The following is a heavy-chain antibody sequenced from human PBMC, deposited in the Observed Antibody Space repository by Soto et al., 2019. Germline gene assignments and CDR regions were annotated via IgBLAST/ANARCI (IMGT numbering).Heavy chain of an antibody. Sequence: GGSLRLSCAASGFTFSSYGMHWFRQAPGKGLEWVAVISYDGSNKYYADSVKGRFTISRDNSKNTLYLQMNSLRAEDTAVYYCAKDGGGHYDFWSGYYTKPLYYGMDVWGQGTTVTVSS. CDR3: AKDGGGHYDFWSGYYTKPLYYGMDV. J-gene: IGHJ6*02. CDR1: GFTFSSYG. CDR2: ISYDGSNK. V-gene: IGHV3-30*18. D-gene: IGHD3-3*01.